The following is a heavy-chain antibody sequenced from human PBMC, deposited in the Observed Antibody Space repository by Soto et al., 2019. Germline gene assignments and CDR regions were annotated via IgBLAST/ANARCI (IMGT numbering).Heavy chain of an antibody. CDR1: GDSISTVDYF. J-gene: IGHJ5*01. D-gene: IGHD2-15*01. CDR3: ARGRYCLTGRCFPNWFDS. Sequence: SETLSLTCSVSGDSISTVDYFWAWIRQPPGQALEYIGYIYKSTTTYYNPSFEGRVAISLDTSKSQFSLTVTSVTAADTAVYFCARGRYCLTGRCFPNWFDSWGRGAPVTVSS. V-gene: IGHV4-30-4*01. CDR2: IYKSTTT.